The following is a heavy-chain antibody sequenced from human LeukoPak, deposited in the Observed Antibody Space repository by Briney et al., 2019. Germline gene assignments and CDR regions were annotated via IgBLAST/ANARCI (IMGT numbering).Heavy chain of an antibody. V-gene: IGHV1-3*01. Sequence: GASVKVSCKASGYTFTSYAMHWVRQAPGQRLEWMGWINAGNGNTKYSQKFQGRVTITRDTSASTAYMELSSLRSEDTAVYYCARDFYYYDSSGYRPYYYYGMDVWGQGTTVTVSS. CDR1: GYTFTSYA. D-gene: IGHD3-22*01. CDR3: ARDFYYYDSSGYRPYYYYGMDV. CDR2: INAGNGNT. J-gene: IGHJ6*02.